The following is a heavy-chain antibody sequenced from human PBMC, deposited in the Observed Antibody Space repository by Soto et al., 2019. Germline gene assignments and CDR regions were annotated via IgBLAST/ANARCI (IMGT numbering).Heavy chain of an antibody. Sequence: GESLKISCKGSGYSLTSYCIAGVRQRPGKGLDWMGIIYPGDSDTRYSPSFQGQVTISADKSINTAYLQWNSLKASDTAMYYCARTATSTTVSMDVWVQGTTVTVSS. J-gene: IGHJ6*02. CDR1: GYSLTSYC. CDR3: ARTATSTTVSMDV. D-gene: IGHD4-17*01. CDR2: IYPGDSDT. V-gene: IGHV5-51*01.